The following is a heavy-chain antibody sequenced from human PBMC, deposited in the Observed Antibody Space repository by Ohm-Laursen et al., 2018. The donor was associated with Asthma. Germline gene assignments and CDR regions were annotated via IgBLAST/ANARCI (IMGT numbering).Heavy chain of an antibody. CDR2: ITWNSANI. J-gene: IGHJ4*02. CDR1: GFTFDAYA. V-gene: IGHV3-9*01. CDR3: AKVGTAARPDRYCGGDCYAFFDY. D-gene: IGHD2-21*01. Sequence: SLRLSCSASGFTFDAYALHWVRQAPGRGLEWVSGITWNSANIGYADSVRGRFTISRDNTKNSLYLQMNSLREEDTALYYCAKVGTAARPDRYCGGDCYAFFDYWGQGTVVTVSS.